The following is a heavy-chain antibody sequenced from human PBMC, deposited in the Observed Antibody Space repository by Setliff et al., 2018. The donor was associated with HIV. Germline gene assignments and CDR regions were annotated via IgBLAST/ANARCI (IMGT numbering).Heavy chain of an antibody. D-gene: IGHD2-2*02. CDR2: IYYSGST. Sequence: PSETLSLTCTVSGGSISNSRYYWSWIRQPPGKGLEWIGRIYYSGSTDYNPSLKSRVTISVDTSKNQFSLKLNSVTAADTAVYYCARGESIVVVPAAIVPPRWRAAGFYYYYGVDVWGQGTTVTVSS. CDR3: ARGESIVVVPAAIVPPRWRAAGFYYYYGVDV. V-gene: IGHV4-39*07. J-gene: IGHJ6*02. CDR1: GGSISNSRYY.